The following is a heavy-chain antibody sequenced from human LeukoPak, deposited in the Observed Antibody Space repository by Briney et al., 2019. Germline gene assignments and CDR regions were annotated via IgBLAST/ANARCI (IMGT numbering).Heavy chain of an antibody. CDR1: GGSFSGYY. J-gene: IGHJ4*02. CDR2: INHSGST. CDR3: ARGRPPNY. V-gene: IGHV4-34*01. Sequence: SETLSLTCAVYGGSFSGYYWSWIRQPPGKGLEWIGEINHSGSTNYNPPLKSRVTISVDTSKNQFSLKLSSVTAADTAVYYCARGRPPNYWGQGTLVTVSS.